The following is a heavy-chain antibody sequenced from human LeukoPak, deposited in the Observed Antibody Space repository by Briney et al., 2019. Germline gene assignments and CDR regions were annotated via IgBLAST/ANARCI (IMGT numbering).Heavy chain of an antibody. CDR1: GVSINTYY. CDR2: IYISGST. Sequence: SETLSLTCTVSGVSINTYYWSWIRQPAGKGLEWIGRIYISGSTNYNPSLKSRVTMSLDTSKNQLSLKLSSVTAADTAVYYCARLYHDSGGYSRDYWGQGTLVTVSS. J-gene: IGHJ4*02. V-gene: IGHV4-4*07. D-gene: IGHD3-22*01. CDR3: ARLYHDSGGYSRDY.